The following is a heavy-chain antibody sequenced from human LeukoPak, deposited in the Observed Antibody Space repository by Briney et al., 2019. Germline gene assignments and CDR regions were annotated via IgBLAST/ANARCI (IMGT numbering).Heavy chain of an antibody. D-gene: IGHD6-13*01. Sequence: SETLSLTCTVSGGSISSYYWSWIRQPPGKGLEWIGYIYYSGSTNYNPSLKSRVTISVDTSKNQFSLKLSSVTAADTAVYYCARDSSSWFYFDYWGQGTLVTVSS. CDR1: GGSISSYY. CDR3: ARDSSSWFYFDY. J-gene: IGHJ4*02. V-gene: IGHV4-59*01. CDR2: IYYSGST.